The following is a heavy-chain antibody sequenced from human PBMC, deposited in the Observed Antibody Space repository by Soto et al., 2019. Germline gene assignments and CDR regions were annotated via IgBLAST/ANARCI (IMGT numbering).Heavy chain of an antibody. CDR1: GGSISSGGYY. Sequence: TLSLTCTVSGGSISSGGYYWSWIRQHPGKGLEWIGYIYYSGSTYYNPSLKSRVTISVDTSKNQFSLKLSSVTAADSAVYYCASAGDYDDYYYYYMDVWGKGTTVTVSS. CDR3: ASAGDYDDYYYYYMDV. CDR2: IYYSGST. V-gene: IGHV4-31*03. J-gene: IGHJ6*03. D-gene: IGHD4-17*01.